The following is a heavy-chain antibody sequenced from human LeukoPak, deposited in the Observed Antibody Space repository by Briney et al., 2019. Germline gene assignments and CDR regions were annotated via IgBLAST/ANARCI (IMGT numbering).Heavy chain of an antibody. CDR2: ISSSSSTI. Sequence: PGGSLRLSCAASGFTFSSYSMNWVRQAPGKGLEWVSYISSSSSTIYYADPVNGRFTISNTNDKNSLYLQMNSLRAEDTAVYYCARGRQPLDYWGQGTLVTVSS. V-gene: IGHV3-48*01. CDR3: ARGRQPLDY. CDR1: GFTFSSYS. D-gene: IGHD6-13*01. J-gene: IGHJ4*02.